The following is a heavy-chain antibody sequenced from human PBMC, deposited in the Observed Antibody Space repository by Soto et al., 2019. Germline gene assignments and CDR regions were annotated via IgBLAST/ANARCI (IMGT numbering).Heavy chain of an antibody. CDR3: ARVLGYCSGGSCGLTNFYFDY. CDR1: GGSISSGGYS. CDR2: IYHSGST. D-gene: IGHD2-15*01. Sequence: NPSETLSLTCAVSGGSISSGGYSWSWIRQPPGKGLEWIGYIYHSGSTYYNPSLKSRVTISVDRSNNQFSLKLSSVTAADTAVYYCARVLGYCSGGSCGLTNFYFDYWGQGTLVTVAS. V-gene: IGHV4-30-2*01. J-gene: IGHJ4*02.